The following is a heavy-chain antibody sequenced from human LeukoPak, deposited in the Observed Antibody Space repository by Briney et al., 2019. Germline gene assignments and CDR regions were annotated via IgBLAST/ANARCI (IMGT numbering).Heavy chain of an antibody. V-gene: IGHV3-21*01. Sequence: GSLRLSCAASGFSFSSYNMNWVRQTPGKGLEWVSSITSSSTYTFYADSVKGRFTISRDNARHSLYLQMNRLRAEDTAVYYCARDPYSGNYGDTYYYYMDVWGKGTTVTISS. CDR3: ARDPYSGNYGDTYYYYMDV. CDR2: ITSSSTYT. J-gene: IGHJ6*03. D-gene: IGHD1-26*01. CDR1: GFSFSSYN.